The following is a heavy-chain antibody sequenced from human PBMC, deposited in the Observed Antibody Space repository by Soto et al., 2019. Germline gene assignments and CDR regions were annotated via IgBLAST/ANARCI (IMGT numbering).Heavy chain of an antibody. CDR3: ARVTGRYYYGMDV. J-gene: IGHJ6*02. Sequence: QVQLQQWDAGLLKPSETLSLTCAVYGGSFSGYYWSWIRQPPGKGLEWIGEINHSGSTNYNPSLKSRVTISVDTSKNQFSLKLSSVTAADTAVYYCARVTGRYYYGMDVWGQGTTVTFSS. CDR1: GGSFSGYY. CDR2: INHSGST. V-gene: IGHV4-34*01.